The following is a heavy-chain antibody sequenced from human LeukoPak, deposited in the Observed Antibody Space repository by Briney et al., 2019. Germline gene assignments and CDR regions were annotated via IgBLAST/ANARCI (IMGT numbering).Heavy chain of an antibody. CDR3: ARGESSSSIDY. Sequence: SVKVSCKASGYTFTSYAISWARQAPGQGLEWMGGIIPIFGTANYAQKFQGRVTITTGESTSTAYMELSSLRSEDTAVYYCARGESSSSIDYWGQGTLVTVSS. V-gene: IGHV1-69*05. J-gene: IGHJ4*02. CDR1: GYTFTSYA. CDR2: IIPIFGTA. D-gene: IGHD6-6*01.